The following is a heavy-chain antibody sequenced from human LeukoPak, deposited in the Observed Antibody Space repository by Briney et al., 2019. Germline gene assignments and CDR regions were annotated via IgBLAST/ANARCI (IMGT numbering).Heavy chain of an antibody. Sequence: GGSLRLSCAASGFTFSSYAMHWVRQAPGKGLEWVAVISYDGSNKYYADSVKGRFTISRDNSKNTLYLQMGSLRAEDMAVYYCAGSTAVAGTAFDYWGQGTLVTVSS. CDR2: ISYDGSNK. CDR3: AGSTAVAGTAFDY. V-gene: IGHV3-30*14. CDR1: GFTFSSYA. J-gene: IGHJ4*02. D-gene: IGHD6-19*01.